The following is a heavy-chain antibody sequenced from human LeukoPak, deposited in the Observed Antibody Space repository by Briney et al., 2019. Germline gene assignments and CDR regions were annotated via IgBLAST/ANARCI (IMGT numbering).Heavy chain of an antibody. CDR1: EFTFSNYA. V-gene: IGHV4-38-2*01. J-gene: IGHJ5*02. Sequence: GSLRLSCAASEFTFSNYAMTWVRQAPGKGLEWIGSIYHSGSTYYNPSLKSRVTISVDTSKNQFSLKLSSVTAADTAVYYCARGKIRQQLKTNWFDPWGQGTLVTVSS. D-gene: IGHD6-13*01. CDR3: ARGKIRQQLKTNWFDP. CDR2: IYHSGST.